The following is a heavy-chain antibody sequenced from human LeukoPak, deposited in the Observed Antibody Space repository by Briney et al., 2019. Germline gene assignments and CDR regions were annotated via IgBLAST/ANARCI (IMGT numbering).Heavy chain of an antibody. CDR1: GGAIRSYY. V-gene: IGHV4-59*01. CDR2: MYNSGST. CDR3: ARGAQQLPYYFDY. D-gene: IGHD4-11*01. Sequence: SETLSLTCTVSGGAIRSYYWSWIRQPPGKGLEWIGYMYNSGSTNYNPSLKSRDTISVDTSKNQFSLKLSSVTAADTAVYYCARGAQQLPYYFDYWGQGILVTVSS. J-gene: IGHJ4*01.